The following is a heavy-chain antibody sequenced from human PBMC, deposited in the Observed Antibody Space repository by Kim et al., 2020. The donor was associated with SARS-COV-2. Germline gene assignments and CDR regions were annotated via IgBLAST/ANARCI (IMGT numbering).Heavy chain of an antibody. J-gene: IGHJ6*02. D-gene: IGHD2-2*01. CDR1: GYTFTSYY. CDR3: ASFRPTDQPYYYYGMDV. CDR2: INPSGGST. V-gene: IGHV1-46*01. Sequence: ASVKVSCKASGYTFTSYYMHWVRQAPGQGLEWMGIINPSGGSTSYAQKFQGRVTMTRDTSTSTVYMELSSLRSEDTAVYYCASFRPTDQPYYYYGMDVWGQGTTVTVSS.